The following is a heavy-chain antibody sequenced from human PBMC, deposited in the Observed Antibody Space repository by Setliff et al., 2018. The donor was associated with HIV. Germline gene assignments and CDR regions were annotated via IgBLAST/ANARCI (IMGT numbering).Heavy chain of an antibody. D-gene: IGHD1-1*01. J-gene: IGHJ3*02. V-gene: IGHV3-21*01. CDR3: ARVGTIGTAFDI. CDR1: GFTFSSYS. Sequence: GGSLRLSCVASGFTFSSYSINWVRQAPGKGLEWVSSISSSSSYIYYTDSVKGRFTMSRGNAKNSLYLQMNSLRAEDTAVYYCARVGTIGTAFDIWGQGTTVTVSS. CDR2: ISSSSSYI.